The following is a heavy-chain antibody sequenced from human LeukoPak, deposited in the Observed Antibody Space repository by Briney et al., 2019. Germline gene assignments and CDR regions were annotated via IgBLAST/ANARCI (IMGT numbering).Heavy chain of an antibody. CDR2: INPNSGGT. CDR1: GYTFTSYD. CDR3: ARTRAHKPLDY. V-gene: IGHV1-2*02. D-gene: IGHD1-14*01. Sequence: ASVKVSCKASGYTFTSYDINWVRQATGQGLEWMGWINPNSGGTNYAQKFQGRVTMTRDTSISTAYMELSRLRSDDTAVYYCARTRAHKPLDYWGQGTLVTVSS. J-gene: IGHJ4*02.